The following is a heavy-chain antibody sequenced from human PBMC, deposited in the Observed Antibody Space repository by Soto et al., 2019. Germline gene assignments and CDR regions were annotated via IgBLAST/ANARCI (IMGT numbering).Heavy chain of an antibody. CDR2: VKDGGHT. Sequence: QVQLQQWGAGLLKPSETLSLNCAVTGGSLSGYYWSWIRQPPGKGLEWIGEVKDGGHTNYSPSLRRRVTISSDTTNNQFSLRLNSVTAADTGVYSWARGQEGVVATHWDQGSLVTVSS. V-gene: IGHV4-34*01. CDR3: ARGQEGVVATH. D-gene: IGHD5-12*01. J-gene: IGHJ4*02. CDR1: GGSLSGYY.